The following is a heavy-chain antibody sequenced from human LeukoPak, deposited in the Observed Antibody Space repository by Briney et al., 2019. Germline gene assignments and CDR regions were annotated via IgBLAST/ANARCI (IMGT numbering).Heavy chain of an antibody. CDR2: IKEDGSEE. D-gene: IGHD3-16*01. J-gene: IGHJ4*02. CDR3: ARDWAWGGFDF. Sequence: PGGSLRLSCAASGFNFNTFWMTWVRQAPGKGLEWVANIKEDGSEEYYVDSVKGRFTISRDNAKNSLYLQMNFLRADDTAVYYCARDWAWGGFDFWGQGALVTVSS. CDR1: GFNFNTFW. V-gene: IGHV3-7*01.